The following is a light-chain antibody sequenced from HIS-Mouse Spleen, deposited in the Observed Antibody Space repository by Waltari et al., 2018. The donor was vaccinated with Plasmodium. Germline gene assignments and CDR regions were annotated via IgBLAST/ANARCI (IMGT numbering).Light chain of an antibody. J-gene: IGLJ3*02. Sequence: SSELTQDPAVSVALGQTVRITCSGDALPKKYAYWYQQKSGKAPVLVIYEDSKRPSGIPERFSGSSSGTMATLTISGAQVEDEADYYCYSTDSSGNHRVFGGGTKLTVL. CDR3: YSTDSSGNHRV. CDR2: EDS. V-gene: IGLV3-10*01. CDR1: ALPKKY.